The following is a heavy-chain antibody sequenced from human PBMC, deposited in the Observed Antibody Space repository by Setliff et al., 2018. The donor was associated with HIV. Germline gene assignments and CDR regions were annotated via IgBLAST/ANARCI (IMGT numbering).Heavy chain of an antibody. CDR3: ARDGYGDYYYYYYMDV. CDR2: INLNSGGT. J-gene: IGHJ6*03. CDR1: GYTFSGYY. Sequence: ASVKVSCKASGYTFSGYYMHWVRQAPGQGLEWMGWINLNSGGTNYAQKFQGWVTMTRGTSTSTAYMELTSLRSDDTAVYYCARDGYGDYYYYYYMDVWGKGTTVTVSS. V-gene: IGHV1-2*04. D-gene: IGHD4-17*01.